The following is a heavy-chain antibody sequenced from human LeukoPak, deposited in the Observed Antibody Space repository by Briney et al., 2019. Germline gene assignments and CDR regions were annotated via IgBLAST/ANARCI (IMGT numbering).Heavy chain of an antibody. V-gene: IGHV4-61*01. CDR2: IYYSGST. Sequence: SETLSLTCTVSGGSISSGSYYWSWIRQPPGKGLEWIAYIYYSGSTNYNPSLKSRVTISVDTSKNQFSLKLRSVTAADTAVYYCARTTEGGYTYGYYYMDVWGKGTTVTISS. J-gene: IGHJ6*03. D-gene: IGHD5-18*01. CDR3: ARTTEGGYTYGYYYMDV. CDR1: GGSISSGSYY.